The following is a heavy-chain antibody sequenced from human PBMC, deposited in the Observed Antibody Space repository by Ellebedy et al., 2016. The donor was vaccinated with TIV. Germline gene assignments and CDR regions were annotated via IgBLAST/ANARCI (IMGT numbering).Heavy chain of an antibody. CDR2: IYQDGGVQ. J-gene: IGHJ5*02. CDR3: ARRGSYGDYAVQINSWFDT. V-gene: IGHV3-7*01. Sequence: GGSLRLSCAASGFSFRSYWMSWVRQAPGKGLEWVANIYQDGGVQYYVDSVKGRFTTSRDNADNYLFLQMNSLRAEDTAVYYCARRGSYGDYAVQINSWFDTWGRGTLVAVSS. D-gene: IGHD4-17*01. CDR1: GFSFRSYW.